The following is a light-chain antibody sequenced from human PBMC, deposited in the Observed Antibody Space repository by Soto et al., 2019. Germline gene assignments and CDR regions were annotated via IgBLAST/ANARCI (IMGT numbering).Light chain of an antibody. J-gene: IGKJ1*01. V-gene: IGKV1-39*01. CDR3: QQSYSTPWT. CDR2: AAS. Sequence: DIHMTQSPSCLSASVIDSVSINFRASQTISNYLNWYQKKPGKAPKLLIYAASSLQRGVPSRFSRSGSGTDFTLTIGSLQPEDFATYYCQQSYSTPWTFGQGTKVDI. CDR1: QTISNY.